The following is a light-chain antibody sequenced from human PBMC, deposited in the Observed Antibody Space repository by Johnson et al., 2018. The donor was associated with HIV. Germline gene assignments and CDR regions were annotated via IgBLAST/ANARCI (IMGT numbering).Light chain of an antibody. V-gene: IGLV1-51*02. CDR3: GTWDSSLSAGGV. J-gene: IGLJ1*01. Sequence: HSVLTQPPSVSAAPGQKVTISCSGSSSNIGNNYVSWYQQLPGTAPKLLIYENNKRPSGIPDRFSGSKSGTSATLGITGLQTGDEADYYCGTWDSSLSAGGVFRTWTKGT. CDR1: SSNIGNNY. CDR2: ENN.